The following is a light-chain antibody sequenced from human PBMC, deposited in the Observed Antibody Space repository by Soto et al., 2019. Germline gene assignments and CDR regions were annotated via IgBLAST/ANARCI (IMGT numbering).Light chain of an antibody. Sequence: EIVMSRSPATLSLCLQEKAPFSCSASQSVSSNLAWYQQKPGQAPRLLIYDASTRATGIPARFSGSGSGKDFTLTISGLQFEDFAVYSCQQYNNWPITFGQGTRLEIK. CDR1: QSVSSN. J-gene: IGKJ5*01. V-gene: IGKV3D-15*01. CDR2: DAS. CDR3: QQYNNWPIT.